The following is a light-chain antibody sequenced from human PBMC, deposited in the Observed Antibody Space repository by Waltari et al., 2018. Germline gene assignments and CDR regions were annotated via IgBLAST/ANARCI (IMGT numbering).Light chain of an antibody. J-gene: IGLJ3*02. CDR1: SGHSTNV. CDR2: VYSDGSH. Sequence: QLVLTQSPSASASLGASVKLTCTLSSGHSTNVIAWLQKRPEKGPRYLMKVYSDGSHNKGDEIPDRFSGSSSGAECYLTISSLQSEDEADYYCQTGGHGTWVFGGGTKLTVL. CDR3: QTGGHGTWV. V-gene: IGLV4-69*01.